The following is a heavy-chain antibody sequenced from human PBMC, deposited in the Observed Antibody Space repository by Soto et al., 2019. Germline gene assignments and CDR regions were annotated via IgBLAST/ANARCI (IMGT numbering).Heavy chain of an antibody. D-gene: IGHD6-6*01. Sequence: ASVKVSCKASGYTFTSYAMHWVRQAPVQRLEWMGWINAGNGNTKYSQKFQGRVTITRDTSASTAYMELSSLRSEDTAVYYCARDGAARPGDYYYYGMDVWGQGTTVTVSS. V-gene: IGHV1-3*01. CDR1: GYTFTSYA. J-gene: IGHJ6*02. CDR3: ARDGAARPGDYYYYGMDV. CDR2: INAGNGNT.